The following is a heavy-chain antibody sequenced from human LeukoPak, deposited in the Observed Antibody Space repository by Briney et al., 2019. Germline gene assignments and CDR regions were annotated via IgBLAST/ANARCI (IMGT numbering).Heavy chain of an antibody. CDR2: MNPGSGNT. J-gene: IGHJ4*02. Sequence: ASVKVSCKASGYTFTSFDINWVRQATGQGPEWMGWMNPGSGNTGYAQRFRGRVTMTRDTPISTAYLELSSLTSEDTAVYYCASHTYYLSSGSFGHWGQGTLVTVSS. D-gene: IGHD3-10*01. CDR3: ASHTYYLSSGSFGH. CDR1: GYTFTSFD. V-gene: IGHV1-8*01.